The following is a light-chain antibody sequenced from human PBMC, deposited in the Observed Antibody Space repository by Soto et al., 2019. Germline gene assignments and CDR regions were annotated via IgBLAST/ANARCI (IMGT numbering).Light chain of an antibody. J-gene: IGLJ1*01. CDR3: SAFTGTTYV. CDR2: DVS. V-gene: IGLV2-14*03. CDR1: SSDVGGNKY. Sequence: QSALTQPASVSGSPGQSITISCTGTSSDVGGNKYVSWYQHYPGKAPKLMICDVSNRPSGGSNRFSGSKSGNTASLTISGLQAEDEADYYCSAFTGTTYVFGTGTKLTVL.